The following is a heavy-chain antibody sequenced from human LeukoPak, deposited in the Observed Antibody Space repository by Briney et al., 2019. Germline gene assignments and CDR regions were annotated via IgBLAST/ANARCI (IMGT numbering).Heavy chain of an antibody. Sequence: VASVKVSCKTFGYIFSGHYMHWVRQAHGQGLEWMGWVNCNSGDTRSEQKFQGRVTMTRDTSISTVYMEVSSVRFDDTALYYCARLNGDREFDHWGQGTLVTVSS. D-gene: IGHD7-27*01. J-gene: IGHJ4*02. CDR3: ARLNGDREFDH. V-gene: IGHV1-2*02. CDR2: VNCNSGDT. CDR1: GYIFSGHY.